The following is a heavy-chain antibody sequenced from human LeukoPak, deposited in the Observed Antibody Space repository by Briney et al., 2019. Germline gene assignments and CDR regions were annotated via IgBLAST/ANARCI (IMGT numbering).Heavy chain of an antibody. CDR1: GFTFSSYV. CDR3: ARDPTDYGFY. Sequence: GGSLRLSCAASGFTFSSYVMHWVRQAPGKGLEWVAIISYDGSNEYYADSVKGRFTISRDNSKNTLYLQMNSLRAEDTAVYYCARDPTDYGFYWGQGTLVTVSS. J-gene: IGHJ4*02. V-gene: IGHV3-30*04. D-gene: IGHD3-10*01. CDR2: ISYDGSNE.